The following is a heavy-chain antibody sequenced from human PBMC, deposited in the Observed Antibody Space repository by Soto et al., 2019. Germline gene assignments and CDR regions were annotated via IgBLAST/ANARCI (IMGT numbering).Heavy chain of an antibody. CDR1: GGSFSSYT. CDR2: ISPMFDIV. Sequence: QVQLVQSGAEVKKPGSSVKVSCKASGGSFSSYTVSWVRQAPGQGLEWMGRISPMFDIVKYAQKFQGRVTITADKSTSTAYMELSSLRSEDTAMYYCARVYCSSPSGRLFGYYGMDVWGQGTTVTVSS. D-gene: IGHD2-2*01. V-gene: IGHV1-69*02. J-gene: IGHJ6*02. CDR3: ARVYCSSPSGRLFGYYGMDV.